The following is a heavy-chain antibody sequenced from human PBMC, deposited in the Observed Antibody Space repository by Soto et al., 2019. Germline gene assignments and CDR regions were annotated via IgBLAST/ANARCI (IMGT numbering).Heavy chain of an antibody. CDR3: AKCRSSWVESGMDV. CDR2: INSDGADT. D-gene: IGHD3-16*01. V-gene: IGHV3-43*01. Sequence: WGSLRLSCAASGFPFDDYSMNWVRQVPGKGLEWVARINSDGADTNYADSVKGRFTISRDNAKKTLYLQMNSLRTEDTALYYCAKCRSSWVESGMDVWGQGTTVTAP. J-gene: IGHJ6*02. CDR1: GFPFDDYS.